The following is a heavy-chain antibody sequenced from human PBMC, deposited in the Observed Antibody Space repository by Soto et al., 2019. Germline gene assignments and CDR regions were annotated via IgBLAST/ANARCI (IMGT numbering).Heavy chain of an antibody. D-gene: IGHD1-26*01. J-gene: IGHJ4*02. V-gene: IGHV3-74*01. CDR1: GFTFSSYW. Sequence: GGSLRLSCAASGFTFSSYWMHWVRQTPEKGLVWVSHTNNDGSDTTYADSVKGRFTISRDNTKNTLCLQMNSLSDEDTAVYYCARDDIGLGIDSWGRGTPVTV. CDR2: TNNDGSDT. CDR3: ARDDIGLGIDS.